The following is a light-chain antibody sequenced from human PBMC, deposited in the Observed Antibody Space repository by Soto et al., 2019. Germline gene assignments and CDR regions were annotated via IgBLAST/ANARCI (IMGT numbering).Light chain of an antibody. Sequence: QPVLTQPPSVSGAPGQRVTISCTGSSSNIGAGYDVHWYQQLPGTAPKLLIYGNSNRPSGVPDRFSGSKSGTSASLAITGLQAEDEADYCCQYYDSSLSGVFGGGTKVTVL. V-gene: IGLV1-40*01. J-gene: IGLJ3*02. CDR1: SSNIGAGYD. CDR3: QYYDSSLSGV. CDR2: GNS.